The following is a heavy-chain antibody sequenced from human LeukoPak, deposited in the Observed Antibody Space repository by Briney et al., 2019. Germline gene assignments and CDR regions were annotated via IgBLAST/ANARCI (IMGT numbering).Heavy chain of an antibody. CDR3: AKLRGYYYYVMDV. CDR2: ISSSSSYM. CDR1: GFTFSSYT. V-gene: IGHV3-21*01. Sequence: GGSLRLSCAASGFTFSSYTMSWVRQAPGKALEWVSSISSSSSYMYYADSVKGRFTISRDNAKNSLYLQMNSLRAEDTAIYYCAKLRGYYYYVMDVWGNGTAVTVSS. J-gene: IGHJ6*04.